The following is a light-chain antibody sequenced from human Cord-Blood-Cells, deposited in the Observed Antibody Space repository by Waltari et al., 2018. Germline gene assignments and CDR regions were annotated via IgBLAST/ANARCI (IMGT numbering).Light chain of an antibody. CDR3: GTWDSSLSAYV. CDR1: SSNIGNNY. J-gene: IGLJ1*01. Sequence: QSVLTQPPSVSAAPGQKVTISCSGSSSNIGNNYVSWYQQLPGTAPKLLIYETNERPSGIPDRFSGSKSGTSATLGITGLQTGDEADYYCGTWDSSLSAYVFGTGTKVTVL. CDR2: ETN. V-gene: IGLV1-51*02.